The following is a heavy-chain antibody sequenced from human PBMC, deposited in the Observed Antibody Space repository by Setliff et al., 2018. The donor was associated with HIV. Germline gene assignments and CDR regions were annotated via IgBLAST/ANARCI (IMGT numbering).Heavy chain of an antibody. Sequence: SVKVSCKTSGGTFNSYGISWVRQAPGQGLEWMGGIIPMYGSVDYAQKFQGRVTITTDESTSTAYMELSSLRSDDTAVYFCAREIGTNNWFDLWGQGTLVTVSS. CDR1: GGTFNSYG. CDR2: IIPMYGSV. D-gene: IGHD3-10*01. J-gene: IGHJ5*02. V-gene: IGHV1-69*05. CDR3: AREIGTNNWFDL.